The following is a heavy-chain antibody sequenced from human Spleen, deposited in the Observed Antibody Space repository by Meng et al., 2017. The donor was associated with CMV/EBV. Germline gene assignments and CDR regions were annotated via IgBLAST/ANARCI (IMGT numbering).Heavy chain of an antibody. CDR3: ARDRYEGPTFCEH. CDR1: GFTVSGYA. Sequence: GGSLRLSCAASGFTVSGYAMHCVRQAPGKGLEWVAVVSYDGNNKYYADSVRGRFTISRGSSNTVHLQMNSLRTDDTAVYYCARDRYEGPTFCEHWGQGTLVTVSS. J-gene: IGHJ4*02. CDR2: VSYDGNNK. V-gene: IGHV3-30*01. D-gene: IGHD3-16*02.